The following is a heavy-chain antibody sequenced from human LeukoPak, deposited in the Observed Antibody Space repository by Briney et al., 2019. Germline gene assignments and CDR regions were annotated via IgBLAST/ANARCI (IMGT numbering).Heavy chain of an antibody. D-gene: IGHD2-2*01. J-gene: IGHJ6*03. CDR1: GFTFSSYA. CDR2: IRGTGDNT. CDR3: AKPMRVHYMDV. Sequence: GGSLRLSCAASGFTFSSYAMSWVRQAPGKGLEWVSAIRGTGDNTYYADSVKGRFTISRDNSKNTLYLQMNSLRAEDTAVYYCAKPMRVHYMDVWGKGTTVTVSS. V-gene: IGHV3-23*01.